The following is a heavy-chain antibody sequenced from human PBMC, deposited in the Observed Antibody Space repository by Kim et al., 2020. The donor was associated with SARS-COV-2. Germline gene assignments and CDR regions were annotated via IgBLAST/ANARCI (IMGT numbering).Heavy chain of an antibody. D-gene: IGHD3-10*01. CDR1: GFTFSSYA. J-gene: IGHJ4*02. CDR3: AKVSMVRGVIITHPFDY. V-gene: IGHV3-23*01. CDR2: ISGSGGST. Sequence: GGSLRLSCAASGFTFSSYAMSWVRQAPGKGLEWVSAISGSGGSTYYADSVKGRFTISRDNSKNTLYLQMNSLRAEDTAVYYCAKVSMVRGVIITHPFDYWGQGTLVTVSS.